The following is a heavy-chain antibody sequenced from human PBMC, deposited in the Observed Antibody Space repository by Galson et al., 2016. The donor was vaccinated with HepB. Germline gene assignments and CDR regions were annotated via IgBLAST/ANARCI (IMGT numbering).Heavy chain of an antibody. Sequence: SLRLSCAASGFTFSNHAMHWVRQAPDKGLEWLAIISSDVSSKFFADSVKGRFTISRNNSWNTLHLELHSLRIEDKAVYYCARDVGDNGDYVVDLWGQGTLVAVSS. CDR2: ISSDVSSK. J-gene: IGHJ5*02. CDR3: ARDVGDNGDYVVDL. CDR1: GFTFSNHA. D-gene: IGHD4-17*01. V-gene: IGHV3-30-3*01.